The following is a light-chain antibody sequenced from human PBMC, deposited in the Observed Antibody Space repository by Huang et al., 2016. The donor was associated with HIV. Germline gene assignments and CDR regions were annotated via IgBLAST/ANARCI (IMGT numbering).Light chain of an antibody. CDR3: MQTLQTPRT. CDR1: QSLLHSDGYNY. Sequence: DSVMTQSPLSLSVTPGESASISCNSSQSLLHSDGYNYLDWYVQKPGQSPQLLISLTSKRASGVPDRFRGSGSGTDFTLEISRVEAEDVAIYYCMQTLQTPRTFGQGTKVEIK. CDR2: LTS. J-gene: IGKJ1*01. V-gene: IGKV2-28*01.